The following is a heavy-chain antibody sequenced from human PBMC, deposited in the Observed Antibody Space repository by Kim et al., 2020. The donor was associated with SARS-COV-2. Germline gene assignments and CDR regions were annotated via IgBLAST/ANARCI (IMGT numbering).Heavy chain of an antibody. CDR1: GFTFSSYW. CDR3: VRGGAV. D-gene: IGHD3-16*01. J-gene: IGHJ6*02. Sequence: GGSLRLSCAASGFTFSSYWMHWVRQGPGKGLIWVSGINTDGSSTLYADSVKGRFTISRDSAKNTAFLQMNSLRVEDTAVYYCVRGGAVWGQGTTVTVSS. V-gene: IGHV3-74*03. CDR2: INTDGSST.